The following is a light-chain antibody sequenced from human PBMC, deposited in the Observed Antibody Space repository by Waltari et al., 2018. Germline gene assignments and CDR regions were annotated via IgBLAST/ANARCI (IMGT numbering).Light chain of an antibody. J-gene: IGKJ4*01. CDR1: QSLLHSDGYTY. CDR2: GGS. Sequence: DIVLTQTPLSLPVTPGEPASISCTSSQSLLHSDGYTYLDWYLQKPGQSPQLLIQGGSNRASGVPDRFSGSGSGTDFTLKISKVEAEDVGVYYCMQHKVFPLTFGGGTKVEIK. CDR3: MQHKVFPLT. V-gene: IGKV2-40*01.